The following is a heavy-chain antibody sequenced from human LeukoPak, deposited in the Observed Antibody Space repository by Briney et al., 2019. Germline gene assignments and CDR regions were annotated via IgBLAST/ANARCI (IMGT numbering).Heavy chain of an antibody. J-gene: IGHJ4*02. CDR1: GFSFSTYA. Sequence: GGSLRLSCAASGFSFSTYAMSWVRQAPGKGLEWVSAISNNGDYTYYVDSVKGRFTISRDNSKNTLYLQMNSLRAEDTAVYSCAKGESNWGTSPPFDYWGLGTLVTVSS. V-gene: IGHV3-23*05. D-gene: IGHD7-27*01. CDR2: ISNNGDYT. CDR3: AKGESNWGTSPPFDY.